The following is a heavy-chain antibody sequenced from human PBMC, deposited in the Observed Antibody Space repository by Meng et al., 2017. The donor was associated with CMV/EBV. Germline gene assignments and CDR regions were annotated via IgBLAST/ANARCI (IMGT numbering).Heavy chain of an antibody. CDR2: MNPNSGNT. Sequence: FNSYDINWVRQATGQGLEWMGWMNPNSGNTGYAQKFQGRVNMTRNTSISTAYMELSSLRSEDTAVYYCARGPANYGSGSYSPYNWFDPWGQGTLVTVSS. D-gene: IGHD3-10*01. V-gene: IGHV1-8*01. CDR3: ARGPANYGSGSYSPYNWFDP. J-gene: IGHJ5*02. CDR1: FNSYD.